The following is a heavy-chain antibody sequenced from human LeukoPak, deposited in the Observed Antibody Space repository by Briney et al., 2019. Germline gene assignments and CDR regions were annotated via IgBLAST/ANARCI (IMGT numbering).Heavy chain of an antibody. V-gene: IGHV3-30*03. D-gene: IGHD6-13*01. CDR1: GFTFSSTG. J-gene: IGHJ4*02. CDR3: ARGGSSWGSKIDY. CDR2: ISYDGSNK. Sequence: GGSLRLSCAASGFTFSSTGMHWVRQAPGKGLEWVAVISYDGSNKYYAGSVKGRFTISRDNSKNTLYLQMNSLRAEDTAVYYCARGGSSWGSKIDYWGQGTPVTVSS.